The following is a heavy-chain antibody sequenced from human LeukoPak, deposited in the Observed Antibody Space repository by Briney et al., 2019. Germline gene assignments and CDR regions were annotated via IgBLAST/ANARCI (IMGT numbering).Heavy chain of an antibody. V-gene: IGHV4-61*02. Sequence: SQTLSLTCTVSGGSISSGGYYWSWIRQPPGKGLEWIGRIYTSGSTNYNPSLKSRVTISVDTSKNQFSLKLSSVTAADTAVYYCARGGYCSSTSCPNWFDPWGQGTLVTVSS. CDR1: GGSISSGGYY. D-gene: IGHD2-2*01. CDR2: IYTSGST. J-gene: IGHJ5*02. CDR3: ARGGYCSSTSCPNWFDP.